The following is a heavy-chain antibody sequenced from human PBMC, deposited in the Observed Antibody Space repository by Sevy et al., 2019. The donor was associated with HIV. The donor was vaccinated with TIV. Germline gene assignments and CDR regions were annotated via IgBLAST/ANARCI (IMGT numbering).Heavy chain of an antibody. D-gene: IGHD3-10*01. CDR3: GREMISMVPGVPDAFDI. CDR1: GFTFGNYW. J-gene: IGHJ3*02. V-gene: IGHV3-74*01. Sequence: GGSLRLSCAASGFTFGNYWMHWVRQAPGKGLVWISRINNDGSNTNYADSVKGRFTTSRDNAKNTLYLQMNSLRAEDTAVYYCGREMISMVPGVPDAFDIWGQGTMVTFSS. CDR2: INNDGSNT.